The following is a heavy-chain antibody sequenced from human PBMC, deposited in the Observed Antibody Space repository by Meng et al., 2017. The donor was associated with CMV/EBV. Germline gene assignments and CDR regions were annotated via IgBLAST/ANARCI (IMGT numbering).Heavy chain of an antibody. J-gene: IGHJ5*02. CDR3: AREGISDQLLSENWFDP. D-gene: IGHD2-2*01. Sequence: SVKVSCKASGGTFSSYAISWVRQAPGQGLEWMGGIIPILDIANYAQKFQGRVTITADKSTSTAYMDLGSLRSEDTALYYCAREGISDQLLSENWFDPWGQGTLVTVSS. CDR1: GGTFSSYA. CDR2: IIPILDIA. V-gene: IGHV1-69*10.